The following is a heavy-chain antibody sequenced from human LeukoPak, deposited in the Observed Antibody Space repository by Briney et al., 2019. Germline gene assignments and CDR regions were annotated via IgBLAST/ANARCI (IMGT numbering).Heavy chain of an antibody. D-gene: IGHD6-13*01. V-gene: IGHV4-59*08. J-gene: IGHJ4*02. CDR1: GGSITDYY. CDR3: ARSTFSSNWNL. CDR2: MYYSGSA. Sequence: SETLSLTCTVSGGSITDYYWSWIRHSSGKGLEWIGYMYYSGSAYYSPSLKTRVTISVDTSKNQFSLKLTSVTTADTAVYYCARSTFSSNWNLWGQGTLVTVSS.